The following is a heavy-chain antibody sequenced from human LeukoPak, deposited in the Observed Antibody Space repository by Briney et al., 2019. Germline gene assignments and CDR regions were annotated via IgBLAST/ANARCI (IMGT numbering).Heavy chain of an antibody. D-gene: IGHD1-7*01. CDR3: ARIWNSMFDY. CDR2: IRYDGSNK. CDR1: GFTFSSYG. Sequence: PGGSLRLSCAASGFTFSSYGMHWVRQAPGKGLEWVAFIRYDGSNKYYADSVKGSFTISRDNSKNTLYLQMNRLRAEDTAVYYCARIWNSMFDYWGQGTLVTVSS. V-gene: IGHV3-30*02. J-gene: IGHJ4*02.